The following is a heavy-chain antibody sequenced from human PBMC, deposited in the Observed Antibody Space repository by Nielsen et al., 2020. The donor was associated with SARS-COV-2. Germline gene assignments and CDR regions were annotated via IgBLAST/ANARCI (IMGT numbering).Heavy chain of an antibody. Sequence: SCTVSGGSISSGGYYWSWIRQHPGKGLEWIGYIYYSGSTYYNPSLKSRVTISVDTSKNQFSLKLSSVTAADTAVYYCARGPNYDFWSGYRLYYYYYYYMDVWGKGTTVTVSS. CDR1: GGSISSGGYY. CDR2: IYYSGST. J-gene: IGHJ6*03. V-gene: IGHV4-31*02. CDR3: ARGPNYDFWSGYRLYYYYYYYMDV. D-gene: IGHD3-3*01.